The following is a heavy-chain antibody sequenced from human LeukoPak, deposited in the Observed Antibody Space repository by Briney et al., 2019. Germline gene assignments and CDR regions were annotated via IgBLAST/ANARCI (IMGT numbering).Heavy chain of an antibody. CDR1: GFTFRSKS. J-gene: IGHJ4*02. V-gene: IGHV3-30-3*01. CDR3: VVGGSPGY. D-gene: IGHD2-15*01. CDR2: ISYDGSNK. Sequence: PGGSLRLSCAASGFTFRSKSMYWVRQAPGKGLEWVAVISYDGSNKYYADSVKGRFTISRDNSKNTLFLQMNSLRVEDTAVYYCVVGGSPGYWGQGTLVTVSS.